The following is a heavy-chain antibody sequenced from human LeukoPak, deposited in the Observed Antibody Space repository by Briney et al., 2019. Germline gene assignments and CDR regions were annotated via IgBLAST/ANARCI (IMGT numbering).Heavy chain of an antibody. CDR1: GFTFSSYG. J-gene: IGHJ4*02. CDR3: AKDRHVWGYSYGETFDF. Sequence: GGSLRLSCAASGFTFSSYGMHWVRQAPDRGLEWVAFTRYDGSDKYYVDSVKGRFTISRDNSKNTLYLQMNSLRAEDTAVYYCAKDRHVWGYSYGETFDFWGQGTLVTVSS. D-gene: IGHD5-18*01. CDR2: TRYDGSDK. V-gene: IGHV3-30*02.